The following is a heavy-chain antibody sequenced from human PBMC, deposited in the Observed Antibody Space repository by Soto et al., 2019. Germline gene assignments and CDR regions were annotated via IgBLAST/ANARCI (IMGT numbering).Heavy chain of an antibody. CDR3: AKDARDRFLELDI. CDR2: ISDSGDST. Sequence: PGGSLRLSCAASGFAFSSYAMSWVRQAPGKGLEWVSAISDSGDSTNYAGSVKGRFTISRDNSKNTLFLQMNSLRAEDTAVYYCAKDARDRFLELDIWGQGTMVTVSS. D-gene: IGHD3-3*01. V-gene: IGHV3-23*01. CDR1: GFAFSSYA. J-gene: IGHJ3*02.